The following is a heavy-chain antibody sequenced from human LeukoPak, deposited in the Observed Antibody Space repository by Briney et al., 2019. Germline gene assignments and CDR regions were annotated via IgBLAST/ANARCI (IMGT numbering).Heavy chain of an antibody. CDR1: GYTFTSYD. Sequence: GASVKVSCKASGYTFTSYDINWVRQATGQGLEWMGWMNPNSGNTGYAPKFKGRVTITTHNSISTAYMELSSLRSEDTAVYYCARQDYYDSSGYIDDYWGQGTLVTVSS. J-gene: IGHJ4*02. V-gene: IGHV1-8*01. D-gene: IGHD3-22*01. CDR2: MNPNSGNT. CDR3: ARQDYYDSSGYIDDY.